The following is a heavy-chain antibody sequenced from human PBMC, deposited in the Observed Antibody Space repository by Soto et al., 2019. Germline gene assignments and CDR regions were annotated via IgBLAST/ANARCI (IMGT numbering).Heavy chain of an antibody. Sequence: HPGGSLRLSCAASGFTFSSYGMHWVRQAPGKGLEWVAVIWYDGSNKYYADSVKGRFTISRDNSKNTVYLQMNSLRAEDTDVYYVSSGWLRFLEWFPQPYYGMDVWGQGTTVTVSS. D-gene: IGHD3-3*01. V-gene: IGHV3-33*01. CDR3: SSGWLRFLEWFPQPYYGMDV. CDR1: GFTFSSYG. CDR2: IWYDGSNK. J-gene: IGHJ6*02.